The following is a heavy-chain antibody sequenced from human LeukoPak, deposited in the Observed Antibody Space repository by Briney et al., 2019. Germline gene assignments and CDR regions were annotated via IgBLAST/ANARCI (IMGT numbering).Heavy chain of an antibody. CDR1: GYTFTSYG. J-gene: IGHJ4*02. Sequence: ASVKVSCKVSGYTFTSYGISWVRQAPGQGLEWMGWISAYNGNTNYAQKLQGRVTMTTDTSTSTAYMELRSLRSDDTAVYYCARVSYYDSSGYYSEDYWGQGTLVTVSS. D-gene: IGHD3-22*01. V-gene: IGHV1-18*01. CDR2: ISAYNGNT. CDR3: ARVSYYDSSGYYSEDY.